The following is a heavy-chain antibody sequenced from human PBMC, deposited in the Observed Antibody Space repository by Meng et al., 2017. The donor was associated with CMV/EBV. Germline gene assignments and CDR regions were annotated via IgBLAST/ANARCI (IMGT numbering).Heavy chain of an antibody. J-gene: IGHJ6*02. CDR2: INPNSGGT. V-gene: IGHV1-2*02. CDR3: ARGIWFGEPGGMDV. D-gene: IGHD3-10*01. Sequence: ASVNVSCKASGYTFTGYYMHWVRQAPGQGLEWMGWINPNSGGTNYAQKFQGRVTMTRDTSISTAYMELSRLRSDDTAVYYCARGIWFGEPGGMDVWGRGTTVTVSS. CDR1: GYTFTGYY.